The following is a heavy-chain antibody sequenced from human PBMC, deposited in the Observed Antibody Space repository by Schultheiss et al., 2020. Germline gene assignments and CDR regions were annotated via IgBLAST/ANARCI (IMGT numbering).Heavy chain of an antibody. CDR1: GGSISSSNW. CDR3: ARVPYGSGMFDY. CDR2: IYYSGST. V-gene: IGHV4-4*02. Sequence: SETLSLTCAVSGGSISSSNWWSWVRQPPGKGLEWIGYIYYSGSTYYNPSLKSRVTISVDTSKNQFSLKLSSVTAADTAVYYCARVPYGSGMFDYWGRGTLVTVSS. D-gene: IGHD3-10*01. J-gene: IGHJ4*02.